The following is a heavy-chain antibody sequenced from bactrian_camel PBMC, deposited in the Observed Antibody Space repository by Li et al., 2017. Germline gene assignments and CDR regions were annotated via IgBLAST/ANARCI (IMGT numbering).Heavy chain of an antibody. CDR1: GFTFSNYA. Sequence: SCAASGFTFSNYATNWVRQLPEKGLEWVSRISGGGSRTSYADSVKGRFIISRDNAKNTLYLNLNSLKTEDTAMYYCASSRERYSDYVHGYWGQGTQVTVS. V-gene: IGHV3S41*01. D-gene: IGHD4*01. CDR3: ASSRERYSDYVHGY. CDR2: ISGGGSRT. J-gene: IGHJ4*01.